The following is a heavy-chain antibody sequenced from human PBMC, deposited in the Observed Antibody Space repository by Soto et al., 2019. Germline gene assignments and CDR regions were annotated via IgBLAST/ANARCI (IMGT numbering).Heavy chain of an antibody. J-gene: IGHJ4*02. CDR2: INHSGST. D-gene: IGHD3-9*01. Sequence: SETLSLTCAVYGGSFSGYYWSRIRQPPGKGLEWIGEINHSGSTNYNPSLKSRVTISVDTSKNQFSLKLSSVTAADTAVYYCARGVGDDDILTGYHIFDYWGQGTLVPFSS. CDR3: ARGVGDDDILTGYHIFDY. V-gene: IGHV4-34*01. CDR1: GGSFSGYY.